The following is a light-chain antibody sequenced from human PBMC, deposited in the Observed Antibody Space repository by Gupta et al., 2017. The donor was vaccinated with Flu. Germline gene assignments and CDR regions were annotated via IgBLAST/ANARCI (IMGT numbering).Light chain of an antibody. CDR2: DAS. J-gene: IGKJ4*01. CDR1: QSVSTS. V-gene: IGKV3-11*01. Sequence: SPGERATLSCSASQSVSTSLAWYQQKHGQAPRLLIYDASSRASGIPARFSGSGSGTDFTLTISSLEPDDIAVYFCQQRTNRPPVTFGGGTKVEMK. CDR3: QQRTNRPPVT.